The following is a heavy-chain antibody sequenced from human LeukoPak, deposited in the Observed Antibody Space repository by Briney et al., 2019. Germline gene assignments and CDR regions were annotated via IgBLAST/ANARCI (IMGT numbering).Heavy chain of an antibody. D-gene: IGHD3-22*01. J-gene: IGHJ4*02. CDR2: IYSGGST. CDR3: ARADYYYDSSGYYVPFDY. Sequence: PGGSLRLSCAASGFTVSSNYMSWVRQAPGKGLEWVSVIYSGGSTYYADFVKGRFTISRDNSKNTLYLQMNSLRAEDTAVYYCARADYYYDSSGYYVPFDYWGQGTLVTVSS. CDR1: GFTVSSNY. V-gene: IGHV3-53*01.